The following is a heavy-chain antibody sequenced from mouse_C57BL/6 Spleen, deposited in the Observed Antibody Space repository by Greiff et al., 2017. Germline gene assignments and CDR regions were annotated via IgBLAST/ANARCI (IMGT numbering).Heavy chain of an antibody. Sequence: EVKLVESGGGLVKPGGSLKLSCAASGFTFSDYGMHWVRQAPGKGLEWVGYISSGSSTIYYEETVKGRFTIPRDNAKNTLFLQMTSLRSEDTAMYYCARGPFITTVVATRYLDYWGQGTTLTVSS. V-gene: IGHV5-17*01. CDR3: ARGPFITTVVATRYLDY. D-gene: IGHD1-1*01. CDR2: ISSGSSTI. J-gene: IGHJ2*01. CDR1: GFTFSDYG.